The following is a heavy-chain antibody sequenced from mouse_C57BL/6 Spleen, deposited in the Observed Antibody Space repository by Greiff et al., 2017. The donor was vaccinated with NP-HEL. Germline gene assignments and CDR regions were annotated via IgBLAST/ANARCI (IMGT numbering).Heavy chain of an antibody. V-gene: IGHV2-5*01. J-gene: IGHJ4*01. Sequence: QVQLKQSGPGLVQPSQSLSITCTVSGFSLTSYGVHWVRQSPGKGLEWLGVIWRGGSTDYTAAFMSRLSITKDNSKSQVFFKMHSLQADDTAIYYCAKRGVTTGYYAMDYWGQGTSVTVSS. CDR2: IWRGGST. CDR3: AKRGVTTGYYAMDY. CDR1: GFSLTSYG. D-gene: IGHD2-5*01.